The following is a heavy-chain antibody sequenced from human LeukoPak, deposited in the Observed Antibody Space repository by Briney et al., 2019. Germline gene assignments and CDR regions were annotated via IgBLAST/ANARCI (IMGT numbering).Heavy chain of an antibody. CDR2: IKSKTDGGTT. J-gene: IGHJ4*02. D-gene: IGHD3-10*01. Sequence: PGGSLRLSCAASGFTFSNAWMSWVRQAPGKGLEWVGRIKSKTDGGTTDYAAPVKGRFTISRGDSKNTLYLQMNSLKTEDTAVYYCTTDLGRFDFDYWGQGTLVTVSS. V-gene: IGHV3-15*01. CDR1: GFTFSNAW. CDR3: TTDLGRFDFDY.